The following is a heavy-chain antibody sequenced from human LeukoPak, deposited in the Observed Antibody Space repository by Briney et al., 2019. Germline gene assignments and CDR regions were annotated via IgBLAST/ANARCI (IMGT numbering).Heavy chain of an antibody. CDR1: GYTFTSYY. CDR2: INPSGGST. V-gene: IGHV1-46*01. D-gene: IGHD7-27*01. Sequence: ASVKVSCKASGYTFTSYYMHWVRQAPGQGLEWMGIINPSGGSTSYAQKFQGRVTMTRDTSTSTVYMELSSLRSEDTAVYYCARARVINYWGGDAFDIWGQGTMVTVSS. J-gene: IGHJ3*02. CDR3: ARARVINYWGGDAFDI.